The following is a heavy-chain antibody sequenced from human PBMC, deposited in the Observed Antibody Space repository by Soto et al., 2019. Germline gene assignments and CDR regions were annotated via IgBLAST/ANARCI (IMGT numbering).Heavy chain of an antibody. CDR1: GASLSTSGLG. Sequence: QITLKESGPTLVKPTQTLTLTCTLSGASLSTSGLGVGWIRQPPGKALEWLALIFWDDDKRYSPSLKCRLTVXXDXSXXQVVLTTTNLDHVDMATNYCAFSTYYDTRGRFFHPRSQGTLV. V-gene: IGHV2-5*02. CDR3: AFSTYYDTRGRFFHP. D-gene: IGHD2-15*01. J-gene: IGHJ5*02. CDR2: IFWDDDK.